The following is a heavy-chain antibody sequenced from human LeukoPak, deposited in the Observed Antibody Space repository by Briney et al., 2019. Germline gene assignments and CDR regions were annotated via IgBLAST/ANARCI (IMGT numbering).Heavy chain of an antibody. J-gene: IGHJ4*02. CDR3: AKDKYSSSSGEVDY. D-gene: IGHD6-6*01. Sequence: PGGSLRLSCAASGFTFSNNAMSWVRLAPGKGLEWVSAISNDGSRTYYADSVKGRFTISRDNSKNTLDLQMSSLRAEDTAVYYCAKDKYSSSSGEVDYWGQGTLVTVSS. V-gene: IGHV3-23*01. CDR1: GFTFSNNA. CDR2: ISNDGSRT.